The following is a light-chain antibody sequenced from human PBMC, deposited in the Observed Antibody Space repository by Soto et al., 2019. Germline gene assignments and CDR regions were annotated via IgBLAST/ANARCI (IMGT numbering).Light chain of an antibody. J-gene: IGKJ4*01. CDR1: QGISSY. CDR2: DAS. CDR3: QQLNGYIALT. V-gene: IGKV1-9*01. Sequence: DIQLTQSPSLLSASVGDRVTITCRASQGISSYLAWYQHKPGKAPKLLIYDASTLKRGVPSRFSGSGSGTEFTRTISSLQPEDFATYYRQQLNGYIALTFGGGTPVASK.